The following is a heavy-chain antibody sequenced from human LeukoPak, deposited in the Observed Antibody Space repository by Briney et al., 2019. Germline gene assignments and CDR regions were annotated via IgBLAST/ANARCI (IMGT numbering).Heavy chain of an antibody. CDR1: GFTFSSYA. J-gene: IGHJ4*02. V-gene: IGHV3-30-3*01. CDR3: ARDQATMLRGENN. Sequence: GRSLRLSCAASGFTFSSYAMHWVRQAPGKGLEWVAVISYDGSNKYYADSVKGRFTISRDNSKNTLYLQMNSLRADDTAVYYCARDQATMLRGENNWGQGTLVTVSS. D-gene: IGHD3-10*01. CDR2: ISYDGSNK.